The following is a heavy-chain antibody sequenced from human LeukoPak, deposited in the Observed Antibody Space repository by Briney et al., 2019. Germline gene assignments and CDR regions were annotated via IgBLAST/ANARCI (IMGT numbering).Heavy chain of an antibody. J-gene: IGHJ4*02. Sequence: AGGSLRLSCAASGFTFSSYGMHWVRQAPGKGLEWVAVIWYDGSNKYYADSVKGRFTISRDNSKNTLYLQMNSLRAEDTAVYYCARDGTGYSGYFDYWGQGTLVTVSS. CDR2: IWYDGSNK. CDR1: GFTFSSYG. CDR3: ARDGTGYSGYFDY. D-gene: IGHD5-12*01. V-gene: IGHV3-33*01.